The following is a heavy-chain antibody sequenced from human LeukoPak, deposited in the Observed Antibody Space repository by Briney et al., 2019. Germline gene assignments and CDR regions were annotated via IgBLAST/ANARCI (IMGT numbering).Heavy chain of an antibody. CDR3: ARRVYTSGWYTFDY. Sequence: GGSLGLSCAASGFTFSSYGMHWVRQAPGKGLEWVAFIRYDGSNKYYADSVKGRFTISRDNSKNTLYLQMNSLRAEDTAVYYCARRVYTSGWYTFDYWGQGTLVTVSS. V-gene: IGHV3-30*02. CDR1: GFTFSSYG. D-gene: IGHD6-19*01. CDR2: IRYDGSNK. J-gene: IGHJ4*02.